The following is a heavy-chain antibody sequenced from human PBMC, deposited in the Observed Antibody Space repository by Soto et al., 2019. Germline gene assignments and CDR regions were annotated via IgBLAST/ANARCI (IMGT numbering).Heavy chain of an antibody. J-gene: IGHJ6*02. V-gene: IGHV3-33*01. CDR3: AREYSITWYNGMDV. CDR2: IWYDGSNT. D-gene: IGHD5-12*01. CDR1: EFTFSNYG. Sequence: QVQLVESGGGVVQPGRALRIACAASEFTFSNYGMHWVRQAPGKGLEWVAGIWYDGSNTYYADSVKGRFSISRDNSKTTLYLQMNSLRADDTAVYYCAREYSITWYNGMDVWGQGTTVTVSS.